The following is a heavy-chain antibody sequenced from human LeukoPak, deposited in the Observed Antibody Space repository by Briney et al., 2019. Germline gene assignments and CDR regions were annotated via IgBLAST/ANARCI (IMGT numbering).Heavy chain of an antibody. CDR3: AKTRGQLLWFGESMYDAFDI. Sequence: SETLSLTCTVSGGSISSYYWSWIRQSPGKGLECIGYIHYTGSTNYNPSLKSRVTISLDTSKNQFSLKLSSVTAADTAVYYCAKTRGQLLWFGESMYDAFDIWGQGTMVTVSS. D-gene: IGHD3-10*01. CDR2: IHYTGST. V-gene: IGHV4-59*08. CDR1: GGSISSYY. J-gene: IGHJ3*02.